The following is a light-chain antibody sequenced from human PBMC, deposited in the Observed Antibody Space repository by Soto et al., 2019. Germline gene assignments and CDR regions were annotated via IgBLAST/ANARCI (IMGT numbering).Light chain of an antibody. Sequence: DIVMTQSPDSLAVSLGERATINCKSSQSVLYSSNNKNYLVWYQQKPGQPPKLLIYWASTRESGVPERFSGTGSGTDFTLTINSLQAEDVAVYYCQQYYTTPLTFGGGTKVEIK. CDR2: WAS. J-gene: IGKJ4*01. V-gene: IGKV4-1*01. CDR1: QSVLYSSNNKNY. CDR3: QQYYTTPLT.